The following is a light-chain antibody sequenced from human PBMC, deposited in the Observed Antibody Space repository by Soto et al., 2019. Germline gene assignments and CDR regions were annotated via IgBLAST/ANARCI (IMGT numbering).Light chain of an antibody. CDR3: SSYTSTSTLKL. Sequence: QAVVTQPASVSGSPGQSITISCTGTSRDVGGYNYVSWYQQHPGKAPKLVIYEVSDRPSGVSIRFSGSKSGNTASLTISGLQAEDEADYYCSSYTSTSTLKLFGGGTKLTVL. CDR1: SRDVGGYNY. J-gene: IGLJ2*01. CDR2: EVS. V-gene: IGLV2-14*03.